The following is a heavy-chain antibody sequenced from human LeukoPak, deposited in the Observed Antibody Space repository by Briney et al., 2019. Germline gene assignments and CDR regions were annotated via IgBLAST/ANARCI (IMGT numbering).Heavy chain of an antibody. CDR2: INPNSGGT. V-gene: IGHV1-2*06. CDR1: GYTFTSYY. J-gene: IGHJ4*02. CDR3: ASLSGSGWYSSAFDY. Sequence: ASMKVSCKASGYTFTSYYMHWVRQAPGQGLEWMGRINPNSGGTNYAQKFQGRVTMTRDTSISTAYMELSRLRSDDTAVYYCASLSGSGWYSSAFDYWGQGTLVTVSS. D-gene: IGHD6-19*01.